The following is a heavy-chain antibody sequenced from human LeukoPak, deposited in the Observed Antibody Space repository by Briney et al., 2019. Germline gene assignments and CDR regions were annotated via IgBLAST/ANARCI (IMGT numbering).Heavy chain of an antibody. CDR3: AKGLDYYGSGSYYREYYMDV. Sequence: GGSLRLSCAASGFTFSSYGMHWVRQAPGKGLEWVAFIRYDGSNKYYADSVKGRFTISRDNSKNTLYLQMNSLRAEDTAVYYCAKGLDYYGSGSYYREYYMDVWGKGTTVTISS. J-gene: IGHJ6*03. CDR2: IRYDGSNK. V-gene: IGHV3-30*02. CDR1: GFTFSSYG. D-gene: IGHD3-10*01.